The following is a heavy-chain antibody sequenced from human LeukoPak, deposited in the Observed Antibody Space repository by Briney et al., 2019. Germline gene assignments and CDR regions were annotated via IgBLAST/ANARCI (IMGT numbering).Heavy chain of an antibody. CDR1: GGTFSSYA. Sequence: VASVKVSCKASGGTFSSYAISWVRQAPGQGLEWMGGIIPIFGTANYAQKFQGRVTITADESTSTAYMELSSLRSEDTAVYYCARVVAAAATLDYYYGMDVWGQGTTVTVSS. CDR2: IIPIFGTA. J-gene: IGHJ6*02. CDR3: ARVVAAAATLDYYYGMDV. D-gene: IGHD6-13*01. V-gene: IGHV1-69*13.